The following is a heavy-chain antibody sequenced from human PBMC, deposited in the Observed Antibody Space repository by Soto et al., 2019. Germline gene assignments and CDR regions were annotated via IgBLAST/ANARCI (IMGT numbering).Heavy chain of an antibody. CDR2: ILPMFGAV. V-gene: IGHV1-69*06. CDR1: GGTSSNFV. D-gene: IGHD3-3*01. J-gene: IGHJ6*02. CDR3: ARPKRSGYDRGDSYYHTMDV. Sequence: QVQLVQSGTEVKKSGSSVKVSCRASGGTSSNFVITWVRQVPGQGXEXLGGILPMFGAVKYAQKFQDRLIITADRSTQTAAMELGSLRSEDTAVYYCARPKRSGYDRGDSYYHTMDVWGHGTTVTVS.